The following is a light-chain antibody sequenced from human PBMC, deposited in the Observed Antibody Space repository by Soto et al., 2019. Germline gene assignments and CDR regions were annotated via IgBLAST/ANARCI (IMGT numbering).Light chain of an antibody. Sequence: QSVLTQPASVSGSPGQSITISCTGTSSDVGSSNLVSWYQQHPGKAPKLIIYEGSRRPSGVSGRFSGSKSGNTASLTISGLQAEDEDDYYCCSFAGSSTFYVFGTGTKLTVL. J-gene: IGLJ1*01. CDR2: EGS. V-gene: IGLV2-23*01. CDR1: SSDVGSSNL. CDR3: CSFAGSSTFYV.